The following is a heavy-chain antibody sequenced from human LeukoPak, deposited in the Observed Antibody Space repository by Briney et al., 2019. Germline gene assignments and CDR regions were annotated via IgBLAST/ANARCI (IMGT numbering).Heavy chain of an antibody. CDR3: AKDIDYYGSGSPSYYFDY. Sequence: GGSLRLSCAASGFTFDDYAMHWVRQAPGKGLEWVSGISWNSGSIGYADSVKGRFTISRDNAKNSLYLQMNSLRAEDTALYYCAKDIDYYGSGSPSYYFDYWGQETLVTVSS. J-gene: IGHJ4*02. CDR1: GFTFDDYA. D-gene: IGHD3-10*01. CDR2: ISWNSGSI. V-gene: IGHV3-9*01.